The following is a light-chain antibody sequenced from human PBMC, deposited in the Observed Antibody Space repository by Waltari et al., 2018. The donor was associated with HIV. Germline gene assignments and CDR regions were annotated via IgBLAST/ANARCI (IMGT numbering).Light chain of an antibody. V-gene: IGLV2-14*01. CDR1: SSDVGGYNY. CDR3: SSYTSSSTLVV. Sequence: QSARTQPASVSGSPGQSITISCTGTSSDVGGYNYVSWYQQHPVKAPKLMIYEVSNRPSGVSNRFSGSKSGNTASLTISGLQAEDEADYYCSSYTSSSTLVVFGGGTKLTVL. CDR2: EVS. J-gene: IGLJ2*01.